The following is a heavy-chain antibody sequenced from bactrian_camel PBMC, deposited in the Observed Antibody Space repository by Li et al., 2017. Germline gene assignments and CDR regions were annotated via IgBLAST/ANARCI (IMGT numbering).Heavy chain of an antibody. Sequence: HVQLVESGGGSVQAGGSLRLSYAYTYGSYCIGWFRQAQGKQREAVASVYGGRNTYYAGAVKGRFTISQDNANNTVYLQINSPKPEDTAMYTCATSPGWTPPLNGLCGQTDGIDYWGKGTQVTVS. J-gene: IGHJ7*01. CDR2: VYGGRNT. D-gene: IGHD5*01. CDR1: YGSYC. V-gene: IGHV3S55*01.